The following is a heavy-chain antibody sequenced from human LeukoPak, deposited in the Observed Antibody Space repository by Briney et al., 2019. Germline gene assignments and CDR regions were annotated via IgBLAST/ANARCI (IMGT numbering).Heavy chain of an antibody. V-gene: IGHV4-39*06. CDR2: IYYSGIT. Sequence: PSETLSLTCTVSGGSISSSSYYWGWIRQPPGKGLEWIGSIYYSGITYYNPSLKSRVTISVDTSKNQFTLKLSSVTAADTAVYYCARNPDYWGQGTLVTVSS. CDR1: GGSISSSSYY. J-gene: IGHJ4*02. CDR3: ARNPDY.